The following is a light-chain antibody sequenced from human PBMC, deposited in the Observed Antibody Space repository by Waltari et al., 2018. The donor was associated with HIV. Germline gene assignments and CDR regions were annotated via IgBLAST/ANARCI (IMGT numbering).Light chain of an antibody. CDR1: SSNIGNDY. CDR3: GTWDHRLSAGV. V-gene: IGLV1-51*01. Sequence: QSVLTLPPSVSAAPGQKVTISCSGSSSNIGNDYVSWYQPVPGAAPKLLIYDNNKRPSGIPDRFSGSKSGTSATLGITGLQTGDEADYYCGTWDHRLSAGVFGGGTKLTVL. CDR2: DNN. J-gene: IGLJ3*02.